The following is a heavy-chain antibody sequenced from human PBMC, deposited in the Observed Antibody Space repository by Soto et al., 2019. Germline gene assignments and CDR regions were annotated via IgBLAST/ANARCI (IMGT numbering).Heavy chain of an antibody. CDR1: GFTLPGYS. D-gene: IGHD6-6*01. CDR3: AGSSTFYDY. Sequence: GGSLRLSCAPSGFTLPGYSMNWVRQAPGKGLEWVSYISSSSDTIYYADSVKGRFTISRDNAKNLLYLQMKSLRAEDTAVYYCAGSSTFYDYWGQGTPVTVSS. J-gene: IGHJ4*02. CDR2: ISSSSDTI. V-gene: IGHV3-48*01.